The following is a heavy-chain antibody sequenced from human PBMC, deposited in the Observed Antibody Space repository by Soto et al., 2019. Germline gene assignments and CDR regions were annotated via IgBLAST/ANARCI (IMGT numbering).Heavy chain of an antibody. D-gene: IGHD2-8*01. CDR2: INPKSGGT. V-gene: IGHV1-2*02. CDR1: GYTFTCYY. Sequence: GASVKVSCKASGYTFTCYYMHWVRQAPGQGLEWLGIINPKSGGTSTAQKFQGRVTMTRDTSISTVYMELTRLRSDDTAVYFCARGHSTDCSNGVCSFFYNHEMDVWGQGTTVTVSS. J-gene: IGHJ6*02. CDR3: ARGHSTDCSNGVCSFFYNHEMDV.